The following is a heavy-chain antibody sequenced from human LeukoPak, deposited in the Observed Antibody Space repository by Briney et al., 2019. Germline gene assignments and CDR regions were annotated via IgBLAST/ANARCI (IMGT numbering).Heavy chain of an antibody. D-gene: IGHD6-13*01. V-gene: IGHV3-21*04. Sequence: GGSLRLSCAASGITFSAYSLNWIRQAPGKGLEWVATITGDSTYISHADSVKGRFIISRDNAKNSLYLQMNSLRAEDTALYYCARIRRGSSSWYYFDSWGQGTLVTVSS. CDR1: GITFSAYS. CDR3: ARIRRGSSSWYYFDS. J-gene: IGHJ4*02. CDR2: ITGDSTYI.